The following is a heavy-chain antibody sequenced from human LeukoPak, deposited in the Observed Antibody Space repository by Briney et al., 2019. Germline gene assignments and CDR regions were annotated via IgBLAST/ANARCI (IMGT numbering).Heavy chain of an antibody. CDR2: INHSGST. Sequence: SETLSLTCAVYGGSSSGYYWSWIRQPPGKGLEWIGEINHSGSTNYNPSLKSRVTISVDTSKNQFSLKLSSVTAADTAVHYCARGGPYCSSTSCYPSNWFDPWGLGTLVTVSS. CDR1: GGSSSGYY. CDR3: ARGGPYCSSTSCYPSNWFDP. D-gene: IGHD2-2*01. V-gene: IGHV4-34*01. J-gene: IGHJ5*02.